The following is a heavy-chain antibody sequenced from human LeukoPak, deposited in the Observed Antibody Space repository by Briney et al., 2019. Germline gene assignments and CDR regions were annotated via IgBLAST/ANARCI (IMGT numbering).Heavy chain of an antibody. J-gene: IGHJ4*02. CDR1: GGTFSSYA. Sequence: SVNVSCKASGGTFSSYAISWVRQAPGQGREWMGRIIPILCIANYAQKFEGRVTITADKSTSTAYMELSSLRSEDTAVYYCARAGTLTYYYDSSGYYPLTYWGQGTLVTVSS. CDR2: IIPILCIA. V-gene: IGHV1-69*04. D-gene: IGHD3-22*01. CDR3: ARAGTLTYYYDSSGYYPLTY.